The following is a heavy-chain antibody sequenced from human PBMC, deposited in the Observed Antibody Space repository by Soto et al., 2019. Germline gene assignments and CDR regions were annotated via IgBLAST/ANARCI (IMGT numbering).Heavy chain of an antibody. D-gene: IGHD1-26*01. CDR2: INHSGST. Sequence: SETLSLTCTVSGDSISSSSLYWSWIRQPPGKGLEWIGEINHSGSTNYNPSLKSRVTISVDTSKNQFSLKLSSVTAADTAVYYCARATVGATTPSRLRLTKFDYWGQGTLVTVSS. CDR3: ARATVGATTPSRLRLTKFDY. V-gene: IGHV4-39*07. CDR1: GDSISSSSLY. J-gene: IGHJ4*02.